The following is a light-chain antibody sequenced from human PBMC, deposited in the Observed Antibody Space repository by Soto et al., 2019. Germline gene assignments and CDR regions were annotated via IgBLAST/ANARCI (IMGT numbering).Light chain of an antibody. Sequence: EIVLTQSPGTLSLSPGERVTLSCRASQSVSSSYLAWYQQKPGQAPRLLIYGASSRATGIPDRFSGSGSGTDFTLTISRLEPEDFAVYFCQQYATPWTFGQGTKVEIK. CDR2: GAS. CDR1: QSVSSSY. J-gene: IGKJ1*01. CDR3: QQYATPWT. V-gene: IGKV3-20*01.